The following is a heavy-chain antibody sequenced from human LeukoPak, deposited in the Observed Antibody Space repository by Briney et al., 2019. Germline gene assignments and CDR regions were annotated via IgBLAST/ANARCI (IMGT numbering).Heavy chain of an antibody. D-gene: IGHD2-21*02. CDR2: IIPIFGTA. CDR3: AHKEAYCGGDCYSG. Sequence: SVKVSCKASGSTFSSYAISWVRQAPGQGLEWMGGIIPIFGTANYAQKFQGRVTITADESTSTAYMELSSLRSEDTAVYYCAHKEAYCGGDCYSGWGQGTLVTVSS. J-gene: IGHJ4*02. CDR1: GSTFSSYA. V-gene: IGHV1-69*13.